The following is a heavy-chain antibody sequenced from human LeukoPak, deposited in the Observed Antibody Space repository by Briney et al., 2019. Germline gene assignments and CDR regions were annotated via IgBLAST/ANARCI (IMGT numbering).Heavy chain of an antibody. Sequence: PGRSLRLSCAASGFTFSSYAMHWVRQAPGKGLEWVADISYDGSNNYYADSVKGRLTISRDNSKNTLNLQMNSLRPEDTAVYYCARAAAGYHYYGMDVWGQGTTVTVSS. D-gene: IGHD6-25*01. V-gene: IGHV3-30-3*01. CDR2: ISYDGSNN. CDR3: ARAAAGYHYYGMDV. J-gene: IGHJ6*02. CDR1: GFTFSSYA.